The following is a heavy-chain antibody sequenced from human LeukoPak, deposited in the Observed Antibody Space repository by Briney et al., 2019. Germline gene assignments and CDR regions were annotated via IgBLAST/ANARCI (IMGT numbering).Heavy chain of an antibody. J-gene: IGHJ4*02. CDR3: AKDAGGIAVAGTFPDY. CDR2: IWYDRSNK. D-gene: IGHD6-19*01. V-gene: IGHV3-33*06. Sequence: GGSLRLSCAASGFTFSSYGMHWVRQAPGKGLEWVAVIWYDRSNKYYADSVKGRFTISRDNSKNTLYLQMNSLRAEDTAVYYCAKDAGGIAVAGTFPDYWGQGTLVTVSS. CDR1: GFTFSSYG.